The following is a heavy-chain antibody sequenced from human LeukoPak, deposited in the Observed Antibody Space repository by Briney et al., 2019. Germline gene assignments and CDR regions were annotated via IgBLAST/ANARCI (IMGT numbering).Heavy chain of an antibody. Sequence: GGYLRLSCAASGFTFSSYWMHWVRQAPGKGLVWVSHINTDGSATIYADSVQGRFTISRDNAKNTLYLQMNSLRAEDTAVYYCARDGQYHMDVWGKGTTVTISS. CDR2: INTDGSAT. V-gene: IGHV3-74*01. CDR3: ARDGQYHMDV. J-gene: IGHJ6*03. CDR1: GFTFSSYW.